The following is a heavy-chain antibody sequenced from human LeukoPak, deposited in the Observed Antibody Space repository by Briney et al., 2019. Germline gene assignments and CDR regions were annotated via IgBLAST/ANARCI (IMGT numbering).Heavy chain of an antibody. CDR1: GFTFSSYS. V-gene: IGHV3-23*01. Sequence: GGSLRLSCAASGFTFSSYSMNWVRQAPGKGLEWVSAISGSGGSTYYADSVKGRFTISRDNSKNTLYLQMNSLRAEDTAVYYCAKDGERNPLLIWVIVVVSHLDYWGQGTLVTVSS. J-gene: IGHJ4*02. D-gene: IGHD3-22*01. CDR2: ISGSGGST. CDR3: AKDGERNPLLIWVIVVVSHLDY.